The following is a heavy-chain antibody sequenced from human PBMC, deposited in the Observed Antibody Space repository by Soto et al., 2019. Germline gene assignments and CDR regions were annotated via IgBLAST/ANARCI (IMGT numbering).Heavy chain of an antibody. V-gene: IGHV3-30-3*01. D-gene: IGHD6-25*01. CDR2: ISYDGSNK. J-gene: IGHJ4*02. CDR1: GFTFSSYA. Sequence: QVQLVESGGGVVQPGRSLRLSCAASGFTFSSYAMHWVRQAPGKGLEWVAVISYDGSNKYYADSVKGRFTISRDNSKNTLYLQMNSLRAEDTAVYYCARDKGIAAPFDYWGQGTLVTVSS. CDR3: ARDKGIAAPFDY.